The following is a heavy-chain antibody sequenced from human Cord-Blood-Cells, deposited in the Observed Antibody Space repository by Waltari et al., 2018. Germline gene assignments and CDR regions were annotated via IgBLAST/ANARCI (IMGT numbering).Heavy chain of an antibody. CDR3: AKEIGRSVQGGY. CDR2: IGGSGGST. Sequence: EVQLLESGGGLVQHGGSLRLSCAASGFTFSSYAMSWVRQAPGKGLEWVSAIGGSGGSTYYADSVKGRFTISRDNSKNTLYLQMNSLRAEDTAVYYCAKEIGRSVQGGYWGQGTLVTVSS. D-gene: IGHD1-1*01. V-gene: IGHV3-23*01. J-gene: IGHJ4*02. CDR1: GFTFSSYA.